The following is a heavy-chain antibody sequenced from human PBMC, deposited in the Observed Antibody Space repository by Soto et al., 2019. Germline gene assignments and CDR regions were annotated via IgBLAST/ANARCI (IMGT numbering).Heavy chain of an antibody. D-gene: IGHD6-13*01. Sequence: QITLKESGPTLVKPTQTLTLTCTFSGFSLSTSGVGVGWIRQPPGKALEWLALIYWDDDKRYSPSLNSRLTIXXDTTKHPAVLTMTNMGPVDTATCYCQQGMAGAIDYWRQGTLITVSS. CDR1: GFSLSTSGVG. J-gene: IGHJ4*02. CDR3: QQGMAGAIDY. V-gene: IGHV2-5*02. CDR2: IYWDDDK.